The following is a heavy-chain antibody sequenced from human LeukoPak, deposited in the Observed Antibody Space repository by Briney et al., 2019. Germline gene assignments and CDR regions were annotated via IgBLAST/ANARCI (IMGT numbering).Heavy chain of an antibody. J-gene: IGHJ3*02. V-gene: IGHV4-34*01. D-gene: IGHD1-26*01. CDR3: ASLSGSYYVGAFDI. CDR1: GGSFSGYY. Sequence: SETLSLTCAVCGGSFSGYYWSWIRQPPGKGLEWIGEINHSGSTNYNPSLKSRVTISVDTSKNQFSLKLSPVTAADTAVYYCASLSGSYYVGAFDIWGQGTMVTVSS. CDR2: INHSGST.